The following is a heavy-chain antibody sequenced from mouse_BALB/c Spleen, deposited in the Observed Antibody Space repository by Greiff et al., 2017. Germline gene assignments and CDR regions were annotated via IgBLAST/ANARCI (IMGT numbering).Heavy chain of an antibody. J-gene: IGHJ3*01. D-gene: IGHD2-14*01. Sequence: VKLVESGPSLVQPSQSLSITCTVSGFSLTSYGVHWVRQSPGKGLEWLGVIWRGGSTDYNAAFMSRLSITKDNSKSQVFFKMNSLQADDTAIYYCAKNEDYRYAWFAYWGQGTLVTVSA. V-gene: IGHV2-5-1*01. CDR2: IWRGGST. CDR1: GFSLTSYG. CDR3: AKNEDYRYAWFAY.